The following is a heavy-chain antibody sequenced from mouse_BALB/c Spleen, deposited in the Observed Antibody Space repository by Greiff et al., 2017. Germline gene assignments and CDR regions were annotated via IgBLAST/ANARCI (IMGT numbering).Heavy chain of an antibody. D-gene: IGHD2-2*01. V-gene: IGHV2-9*02. J-gene: IGHJ4*01. CDR1: GFSLTSYG. Sequence: QVQLQQSGPGLVAPSQSLSITCTVSGFSLTSYGVHWVRQPPGKGLEWLGVIWAGGSTNYNSALMSRLSISKDNSKSQVFLKMNSLQTDDTAMYYCARGWLRRDYYAMDYWGQGTSVTVSS. CDR3: ARGWLRRDYYAMDY. CDR2: IWAGGST.